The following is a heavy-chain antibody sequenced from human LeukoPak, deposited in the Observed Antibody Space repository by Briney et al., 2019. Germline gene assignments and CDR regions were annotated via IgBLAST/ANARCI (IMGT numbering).Heavy chain of an antibody. CDR2: INHSGNS. Sequence: SETLSLTCSVYGGSFSGYYWRWIRQPPGKGLEWIGEINHSGNSNYNPCLKSRVTISVDTSKNQFSLKLNSVTAADTGVYYCARGLTHWGQGTLVTVSS. V-gene: IGHV4-34*01. CDR3: ARGLTH. J-gene: IGHJ4*02. CDR1: GGSFSGYY.